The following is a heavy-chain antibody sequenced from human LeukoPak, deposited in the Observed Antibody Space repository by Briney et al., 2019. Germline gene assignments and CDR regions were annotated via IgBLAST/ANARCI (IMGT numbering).Heavy chain of an antibody. CDR3: ARFGGGYGMDV. Sequence: GGSLRLSCAASGFTFNSYSMNWVRQAPGKGLEWVSSISSSSSYIYYADSVKGRFTISRDNAKNSLYLQMNSLRAEDTAVYYCARFGGGYGMDVWGQGTTVTVSS. D-gene: IGHD2-15*01. CDR2: ISSSSSYI. J-gene: IGHJ6*02. V-gene: IGHV3-21*06. CDR1: GFTFNSYS.